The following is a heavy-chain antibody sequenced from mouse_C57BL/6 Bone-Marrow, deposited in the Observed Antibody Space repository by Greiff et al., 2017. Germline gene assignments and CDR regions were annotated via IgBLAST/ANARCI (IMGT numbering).Heavy chain of an antibody. D-gene: IGHD2-3*01. J-gene: IGHJ3*01. CDR1: GFTFNTYA. Sequence: EVQLVESGGGLVPPKGSLKLSCAASGFTFNTYAMHWVRQAPGKGVEWVARIRSKSSNYATYSAISVKDRITIARDDPQSMLYLQMNNLKTEDTAMYYSVRDLGDDCYYVAYWGQGTLVTVSA. CDR2: IRSKSSNYAT. CDR3: VRDLGDDCYYVAY. V-gene: IGHV10-3*01.